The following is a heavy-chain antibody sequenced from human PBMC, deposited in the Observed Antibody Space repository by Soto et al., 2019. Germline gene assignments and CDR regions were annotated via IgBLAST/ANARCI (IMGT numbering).Heavy chain of an antibody. CDR2: ISGRDSTM. CDR1: GFTFKRYN. CDR3: ARALNYYCICTIWYASEPKFYS. Sequence: PGGSLRLSCAASGFTFKRYNMNWVRQAPGKGLEWVSYISGRDSTMYYADSVKGRFTISRDNAKNSLYLQMSSLRDEDTAVYYCARALNYYCICTIWYASEPKFYSWGQGTLVPVST. J-gene: IGHJ4*02. V-gene: IGHV3-48*02. D-gene: IGHD2-2*01.